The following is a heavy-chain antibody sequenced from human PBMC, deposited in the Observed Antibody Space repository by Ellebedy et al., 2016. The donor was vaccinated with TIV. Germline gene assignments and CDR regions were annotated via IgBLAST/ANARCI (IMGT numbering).Heavy chain of an antibody. CDR2: INPRGGST. CDR1: GYTFTSYY. CDR3: ARVMEMATTTYGMDV. D-gene: IGHD5-24*01. V-gene: IGHV1-46*04. J-gene: IGHJ6*02. Sequence: AASVKVSCKASGYTFTSYYMHWVRQAPGQGLEWMGIINPRGGSTSYAQKWQGRVTMTSDTSTSTVYMELSSLRSENTAVYYCARVMEMATTTYGMDVWGQGTTVTVSS.